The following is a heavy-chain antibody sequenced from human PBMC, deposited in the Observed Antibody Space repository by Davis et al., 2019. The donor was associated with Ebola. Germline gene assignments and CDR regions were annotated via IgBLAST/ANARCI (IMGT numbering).Heavy chain of an antibody. D-gene: IGHD3-22*01. Sequence: GGSLRLSCAASGFVFSSYVMSWVRRAPGKGLEWFSTLGTSADTYYADSVKGRFTISRDNSKSTLYLQMNSLRAEDTAVYYCAKTDSSGYYPFDYWGQGTLVTVSS. CDR3: AKTDSSGYYPFDY. V-gene: IGHV3-23*01. CDR1: GFVFSSYV. CDR2: LGTSADT. J-gene: IGHJ4*02.